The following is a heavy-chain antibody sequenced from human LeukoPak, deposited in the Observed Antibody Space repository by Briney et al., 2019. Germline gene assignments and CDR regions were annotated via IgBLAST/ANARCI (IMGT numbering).Heavy chain of an antibody. J-gene: IGHJ4*02. Sequence: SVTVSCKASGGTFSSYAISWVRQAPGQGLEWMGGIIPIFGTANYAQKFQGRVTITADESTSTAYTELSRLRSDDTAVYYCARASYYGSGSGDFDYWGQGTLVTVSS. CDR1: GGTFSSYA. CDR2: IIPIFGTA. D-gene: IGHD3-10*01. CDR3: ARASYYGSGSGDFDY. V-gene: IGHV1-69*13.